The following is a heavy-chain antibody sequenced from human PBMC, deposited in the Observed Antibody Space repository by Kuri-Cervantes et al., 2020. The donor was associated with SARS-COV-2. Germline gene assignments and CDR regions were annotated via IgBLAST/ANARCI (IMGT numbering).Heavy chain of an antibody. V-gene: IGHV1-18*04. CDR2: ISGYNGNT. Sequence: ASVKVSCKASGYTFTSYGISWVRQAPGQGLEWMGWISGYNGNTNYAQKLQGRVTMTTDTSTGTADMELRSLRSDDTAVYYCARNIAARPADYYYYAMDVWGQGTTVTVSS. D-gene: IGHD6-6*01. J-gene: IGHJ6*02. CDR1: GYTFTSYG. CDR3: ARNIAARPADYYYYAMDV.